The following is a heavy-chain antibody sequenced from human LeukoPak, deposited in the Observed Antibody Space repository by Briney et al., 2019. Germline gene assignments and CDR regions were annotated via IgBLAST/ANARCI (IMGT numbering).Heavy chain of an antibody. D-gene: IGHD6-13*01. CDR1: GFTFSSSA. V-gene: IGHV3-23*01. Sequence: GGSLRLSCAAAGFTFSSSAMSWVRQAPGKGLEWVSAISGSGGSTYYADSVKGRFTISRDNSKNSLYLQMNSLRAEDTAVYYCAKDLRSRIAAAGTPYAEYFQHWGQGTLVTVSS. CDR3: AKDLRSRIAAAGTPYAEYFQH. CDR2: ISGSGGST. J-gene: IGHJ1*01.